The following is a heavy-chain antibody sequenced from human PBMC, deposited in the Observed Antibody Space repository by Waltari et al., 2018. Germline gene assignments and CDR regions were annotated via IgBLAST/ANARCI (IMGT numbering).Heavy chain of an antibody. CDR1: GGTFSSYA. CDR3: ARDSKGDGYNFYYYGMDV. V-gene: IGHV1-69*01. Sequence: QVQLVQSGAEVKKPGSSVKVSCKASGGTFSSYAISWVRPAPGQGLEWMGGLIPIFGTANYAQKFQGRVTITADESTSTAYMELSSLRSEDTAVYYCARDSKGDGYNFYYYGMDVWGQGTTVTVSS. J-gene: IGHJ6*02. CDR2: LIPIFGTA. D-gene: IGHD5-12*01.